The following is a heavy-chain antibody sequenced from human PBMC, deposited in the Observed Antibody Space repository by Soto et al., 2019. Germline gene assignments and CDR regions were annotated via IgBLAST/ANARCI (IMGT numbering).Heavy chain of an antibody. D-gene: IGHD2-21*02. V-gene: IGHV1-18*01. Sequence: QVQLVQSGAEVKKPGASVKVSCKASGYTFTSYGISWVRQAPGQGLEWMGWISAYNGNTNYAQKLQGRVTMTTDTSSSTSYMELRSLRSDDTAVYYCARDGCSQMPSAGGDCPDWGQGILDTVSS. CDR3: ARDGCSQMPSAGGDCPD. CDR2: ISAYNGNT. CDR1: GYTFTSYG. J-gene: IGHJ4*02.